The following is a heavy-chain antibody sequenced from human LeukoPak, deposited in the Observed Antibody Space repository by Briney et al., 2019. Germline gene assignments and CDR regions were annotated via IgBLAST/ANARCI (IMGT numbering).Heavy chain of an antibody. V-gene: IGHV1-8*02. Sequence: ASVKVSCKASGYTFTGYYMHWVRQAPGQGLEWMGWMNPNSGNTGYAQKFQGRVTMTRNTSISTAYMELSSLRSEDTAVYYCARGMGPVRGAYIVGNWFDPWGQGTLVTVSS. CDR2: MNPNSGNT. CDR1: GYTFTGYY. J-gene: IGHJ5*02. D-gene: IGHD3-10*01. CDR3: ARGMGPVRGAYIVGNWFDP.